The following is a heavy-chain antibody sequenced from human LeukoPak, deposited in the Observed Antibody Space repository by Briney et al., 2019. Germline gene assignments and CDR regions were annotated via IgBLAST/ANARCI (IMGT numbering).Heavy chain of an antibody. Sequence: GESLKISCKGSGYSFTSYWIGWVRQMPGKGLEWMGIIYPGDSDTRYSPSFQGQVTISADKSISTAYLQWSSLKASDTAMYYCASTGDIVEDYYYMDVWGKGTTVTISS. CDR3: ASTGDIVEDYYYMDV. CDR2: IYPGDSDT. J-gene: IGHJ6*03. D-gene: IGHD5-12*01. CDR1: GYSFTSYW. V-gene: IGHV5-51*01.